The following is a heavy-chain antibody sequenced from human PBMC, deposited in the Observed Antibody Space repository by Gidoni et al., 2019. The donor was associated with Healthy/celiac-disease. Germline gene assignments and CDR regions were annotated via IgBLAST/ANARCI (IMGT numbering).Heavy chain of an antibody. Sequence: QVQLVESGGGVVQPGSSLRLYCPASGFSFSSYGMHWVRQAPGKGLEWVAVIWYDGSNKYYADSVKGRFTISRDNSKNTLFLQMNSLRAEDTAVYYCARDGSGNFDYWGQGTLVTVSS. CDR2: IWYDGSNK. CDR1: GFSFSSYG. J-gene: IGHJ4*02. V-gene: IGHV3-33*01. D-gene: IGHD3-10*01. CDR3: ARDGSGNFDY.